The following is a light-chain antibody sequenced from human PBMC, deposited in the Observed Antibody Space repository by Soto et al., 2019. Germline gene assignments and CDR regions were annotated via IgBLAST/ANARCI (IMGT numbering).Light chain of an antibody. CDR2: SAS. J-gene: IGKJ4*01. CDR3: QQYDTSPPRLT. V-gene: IGKV3-20*01. Sequence: EMVLTQAPGTLSLSPGDRATLSCRASQSVSSPSLAWYQQKPGQAPRLLIYSASSRARGIPDRFSGSGSGTDFTLTINRLEPEDFAVYYCQQYDTSPPRLTFGGGTKVDIK. CDR1: QSVSSPS.